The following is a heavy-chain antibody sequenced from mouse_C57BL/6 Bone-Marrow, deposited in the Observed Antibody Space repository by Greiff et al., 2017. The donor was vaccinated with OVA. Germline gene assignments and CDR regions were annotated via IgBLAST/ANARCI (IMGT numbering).Heavy chain of an antibody. Sequence: VQLQQSGAELVRPGASVKLSCTASGFNIKDDYMHWVKQRPEQGLEWIGWIDPENGDTEYASKFQGKATITADTSSNTAYLQLSSLTSEDTAVYYCTTSTVVAAYYAMDYWGRGTSVTVSS. D-gene: IGHD1-1*01. V-gene: IGHV14-4*01. J-gene: IGHJ4*01. CDR2: IDPENGDT. CDR3: TTSTVVAAYYAMDY. CDR1: GFNIKDDY.